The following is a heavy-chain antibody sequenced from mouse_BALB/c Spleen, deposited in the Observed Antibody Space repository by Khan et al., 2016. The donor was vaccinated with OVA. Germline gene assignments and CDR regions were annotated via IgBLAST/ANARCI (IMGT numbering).Heavy chain of an antibody. CDR1: GYSFTSYW. V-gene: IGHV1-61*01. CDR2: IHPSDSET. D-gene: IGHD1-2*01. J-gene: IGHJ1*01. CDR3: ARGNTASYWYFDV. Sequence: QVQLQQPGAELVRPGASVKLSCKASGYSFTSYWMNWVKQRPGQGLEWIGIIHPSDSETRLTQKFKDKATLTVDKSSSTAYMQLSSPTSEDSVVYYGARGNTASYWYFDVWGAGTTVTVSS.